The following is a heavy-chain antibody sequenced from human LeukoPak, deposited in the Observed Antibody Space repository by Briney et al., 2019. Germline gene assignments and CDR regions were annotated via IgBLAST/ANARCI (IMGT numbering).Heavy chain of an antibody. D-gene: IGHD3-9*01. Sequence: GESLRLSCAASGFTFSGYAMSCVRQAPGKGREWGSDITGSGGSTYYGDSVRGRFTLSRDNFKNTLFLQMNRLRAEDTAVYYYTKGRRDILTGYYEGAPHWGQGTLVTVSS. J-gene: IGHJ4*02. CDR1: GFTFSGYA. V-gene: IGHV3-23*02. CDR3: TKGRRDILTGYYEGAPH. CDR2: ITGSGGST.